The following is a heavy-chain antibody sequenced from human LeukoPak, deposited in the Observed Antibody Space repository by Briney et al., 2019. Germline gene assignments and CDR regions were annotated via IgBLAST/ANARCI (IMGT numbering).Heavy chain of an antibody. CDR2: LYSGGST. CDR1: GFTVTGNY. Sequence: GGSLRLSCAASGFTVTGNYMSWIRQAPGKGLEWVSVLYSGGSTYYGDSVKGRFTVSRHNSKNTLYLQMDGLTVEDTAVYYCARAPTSYWYFDLWGRGTLVTVSS. V-gene: IGHV3-53*01. CDR3: ARAPTSYWYFDL. J-gene: IGHJ2*01.